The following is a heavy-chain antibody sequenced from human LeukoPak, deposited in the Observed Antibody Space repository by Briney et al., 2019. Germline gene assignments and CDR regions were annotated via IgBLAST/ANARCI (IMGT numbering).Heavy chain of an antibody. CDR3: AKDSMITFGGVIVPEGDY. CDR1: GFTFSSYA. D-gene: IGHD3-16*02. V-gene: IGHV3-23*01. CDR2: ISGSGGST. Sequence: GGSLKLSCAASGFTFSSYAMSWVRQAPGEGLEWVSAISGSGGSTYYADSVKGRFTISRDNSKNTLYLQMNSLRAEDTAVYYCAKDSMITFGGVIVPEGDYWGQGTLVTVSS. J-gene: IGHJ4*02.